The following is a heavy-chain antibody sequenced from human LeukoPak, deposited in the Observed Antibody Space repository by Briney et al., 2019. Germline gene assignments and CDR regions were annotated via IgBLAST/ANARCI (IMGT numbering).Heavy chain of an antibody. D-gene: IGHD3-3*01. CDR1: GFTFSSYA. J-gene: IGHJ4*02. V-gene: IGHV3-23*01. Sequence: PGGSLRLSCAASGFTFSSYAMSWVRQAPGKGLEWVSAISGSGGSTYYADPVKGRFTISRDNSKNTLYLQMNSLRAEDTAIYYCARGDPIYDFWSGGDYWGQGSLVTVSS. CDR3: ARGDPIYDFWSGGDY. CDR2: ISGSGGST.